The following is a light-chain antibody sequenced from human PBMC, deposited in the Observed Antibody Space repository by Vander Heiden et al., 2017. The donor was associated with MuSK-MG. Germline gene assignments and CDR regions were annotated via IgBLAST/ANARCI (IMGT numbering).Light chain of an antibody. V-gene: IGKV1-39*01. CDR2: SAS. J-gene: IGKJ1*01. CDR3: QQGYTIPT. CDR1: LSLTTY. Sequence: DIQMTQSPSSLSASVGDRVIITCRASLSLTTYVHWYQQKPGKAPKLLIYSASTLQSGVPSRFSGSGSGTDFTLTISRLQPEDFATYYCQQGYTIPTFGQGTKVEI.